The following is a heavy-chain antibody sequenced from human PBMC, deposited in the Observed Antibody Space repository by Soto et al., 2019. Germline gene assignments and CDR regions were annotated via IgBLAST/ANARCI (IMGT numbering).Heavy chain of an antibody. CDR1: GESISRYY. CDR2: VHYSGIT. D-gene: IGHD1-1*01. CDR3: ARGPPLSGTNYWYFDL. J-gene: IGHJ2*01. Sequence: SETLSLTCTVSGESISRYYWSWIRQPPGKGLEWIAYVHYSGITNYNPSLKSRVTISVDTSKNQFSLKLSSVTAADTAVYYCARGPPLSGTNYWYFDLWGRGTLVTVSA. V-gene: IGHV4-59*01.